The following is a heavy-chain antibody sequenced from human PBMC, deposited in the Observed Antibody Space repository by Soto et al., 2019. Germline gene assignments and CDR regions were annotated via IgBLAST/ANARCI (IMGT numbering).Heavy chain of an antibody. CDR2: IHYSGST. CDR1: CGSIISGGAYY. V-gene: IGHV4-30-4*01. Sequence: SETLSLLCSVSCGSIISGGAYYLSWIRQSPGKGLEWIAYIHYSGSTYYNSSLKSRVTMSVDTAKNQFSLKVGSVTAADTAVYYCARSPKGLGNFDYWGKGTLVTSPQ. CDR3: ARSPKGLGNFDY. D-gene: IGHD3-10*01. J-gene: IGHJ4*02.